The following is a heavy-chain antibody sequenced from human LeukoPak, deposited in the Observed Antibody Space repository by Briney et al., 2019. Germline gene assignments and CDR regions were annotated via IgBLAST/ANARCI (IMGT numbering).Heavy chain of an antibody. Sequence: PGRSLRLSCAASGXTFSSYAVHWVRQAPGKGLEWVAVISYDGSNKYYADSVKGRFTISRDNSKNTLYLQMNSLRAEDTAVYYCARDRYFLGALINYWGQGTLVTVSS. CDR2: ISYDGSNK. D-gene: IGHD1-26*01. J-gene: IGHJ4*02. CDR1: GXTFSSYA. V-gene: IGHV3-30-3*01. CDR3: ARDRYFLGALINY.